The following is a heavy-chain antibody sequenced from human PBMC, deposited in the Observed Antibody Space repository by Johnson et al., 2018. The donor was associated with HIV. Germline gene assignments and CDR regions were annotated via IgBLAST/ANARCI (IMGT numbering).Heavy chain of an antibody. Sequence: VQLVESGGVVVQPGGSLRLSCAASGFTFDDYAMHWVRQAPGKGLEWVSLITWYGGSTSYADSVKGRFTISSDISKNSLYLQMNSLRAEDTALYYCAKDISAYCGGDCSPGSAFDILGRGTMVTVSS. D-gene: IGHD2-21*01. CDR1: GFTFDDYA. CDR3: AKDISAYCGGDCSPGSAFDI. J-gene: IGHJ3*02. CDR2: ITWYGGST. V-gene: IGHV3-43D*03.